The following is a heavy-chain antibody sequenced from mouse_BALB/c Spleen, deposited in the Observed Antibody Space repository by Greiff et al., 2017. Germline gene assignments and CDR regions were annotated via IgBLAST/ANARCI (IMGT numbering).Heavy chain of an antibody. CDR1: GYSITSDYA. J-gene: IGHJ4*01. CDR3: ASSYYYGSSYYAMDY. D-gene: IGHD1-1*01. CDR2: ISYSGST. V-gene: IGHV3-2*02. Sequence: ESGPGLVKPSQSLSLTCTVTGYSITSDYAWNWIRQFPGNKLEWMGYISYSGSTSYNPSLKSRISITRDTSKNQFFLQLNSVTTEDTATYYCASSYYYGSSYYAMDYWGQGTSVTVSS.